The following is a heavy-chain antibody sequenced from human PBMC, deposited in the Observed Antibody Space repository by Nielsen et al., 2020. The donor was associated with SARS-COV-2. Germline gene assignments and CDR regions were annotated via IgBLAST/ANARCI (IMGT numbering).Heavy chain of an antibody. V-gene: IGHV4-4*02. CDR1: GGSVSSNDW. CDR3: AGHWSINDPFDR. Sequence: SETLSLTCAVSGGSVSSNDWWTWVRQSPGKGLEWIGEVSHSGSINYNPSLKSRVTMSVDTSRNQFSLELSSVSAADTAVYYCAGHWSINDPFDRWGPGILVTVPS. D-gene: IGHD3-3*01. J-gene: IGHJ4*02. CDR2: VSHSGSI.